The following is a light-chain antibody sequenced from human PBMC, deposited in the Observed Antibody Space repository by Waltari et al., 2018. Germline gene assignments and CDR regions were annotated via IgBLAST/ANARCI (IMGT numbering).Light chain of an antibody. CDR3: QVWDANTDPGV. Sequence: SYVLTQQPSVSVAPGETARITCGGNNIESKSVHWYRQRPGQAPVVVISYDNDRAAGIPERFSGSNSGNTATLTISRVEAGDEADYYCQVWDANTDPGVFGTGTEVTVL. CDR1: NIESKS. J-gene: IGLJ1*01. CDR2: YDN. V-gene: IGLV3-21*01.